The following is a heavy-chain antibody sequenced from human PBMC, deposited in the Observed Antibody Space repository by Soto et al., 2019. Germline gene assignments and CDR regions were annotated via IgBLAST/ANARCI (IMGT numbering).Heavy chain of an antibody. CDR1: GFTFSDYY. CDR3: ARVGALAADGMDV. Sequence: QVQLVESGGGLVKPGGSLRLSCAASGFTFSDYYMIWIRQAPGKGLKWVSYISSSSSNTNYADSVKGRFTISRDTANNHLYLRMNSLRADDTAVYYCARVGALAADGMDVWGQGTTVTASS. CDR2: ISSSSSNT. V-gene: IGHV3-11*05. D-gene: IGHD3-16*01. J-gene: IGHJ6*02.